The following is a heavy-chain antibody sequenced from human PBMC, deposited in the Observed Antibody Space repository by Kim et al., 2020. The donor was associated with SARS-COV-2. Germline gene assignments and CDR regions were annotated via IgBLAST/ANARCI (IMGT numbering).Heavy chain of an antibody. Sequence: GGSLRLSCAASGFTFSSYGMHWVRQAPGKGLEWVAVIWYDGSNKYYADSVKGRFTISRDNSKNTLYLQMNSLRAEDTAVYYCARDLREYCSSTSCYLPFDYWGQGTLVTVSS. CDR2: IWYDGSNK. CDR3: ARDLREYCSSTSCYLPFDY. D-gene: IGHD2-2*01. J-gene: IGHJ4*02. CDR1: GFTFSSYG. V-gene: IGHV3-33*01.